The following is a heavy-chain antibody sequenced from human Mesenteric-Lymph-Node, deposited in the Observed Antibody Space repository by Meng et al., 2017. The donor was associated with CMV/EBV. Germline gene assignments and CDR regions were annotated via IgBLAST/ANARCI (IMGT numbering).Heavy chain of an antibody. V-gene: IGHV3-7*04. CDR1: GFSFSTYA. D-gene: IGHD6-6*01. Sequence: GESLKISCAASGFSFSTYAMSWVRQAPGKGLEWVANIKQDGSEKYYVDSVKGRFTISRDNAKNSLYLQMNSLRAEDTAVYYCARAIAAQHWGQGTLVTVSS. CDR2: IKQDGSEK. CDR3: ARAIAAQH. J-gene: IGHJ4*02.